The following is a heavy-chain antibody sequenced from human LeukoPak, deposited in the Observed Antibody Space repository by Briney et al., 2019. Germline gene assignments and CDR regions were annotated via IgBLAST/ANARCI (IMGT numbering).Heavy chain of an antibody. CDR1: GFTFSTYA. J-gene: IGHJ4*02. V-gene: IGHV3-30-3*01. Sequence: AGGSLRLSCAASGFTFSTYAIHWVRQAPGKGLEWVAVITYDGSSKYYADSVKGRITISRDNSKNTVYLQMNSLRAEDTALYYCARETAVGGNFDYWGQGSLVTVSS. CDR3: ARETAVGGNFDY. CDR2: ITYDGSSK. D-gene: IGHD1-26*01.